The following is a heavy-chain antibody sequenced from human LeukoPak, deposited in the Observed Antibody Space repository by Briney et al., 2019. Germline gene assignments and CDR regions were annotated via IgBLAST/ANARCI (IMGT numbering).Heavy chain of an antibody. D-gene: IGHD6-13*01. J-gene: IGHJ6*02. CDR2: IIPIFGTA. V-gene: IGHV1-69*13. Sequence: GASVKVSCKASGYTFTSYYMHWVRQAPGQGLEWMGGIIPIFGTANYAQKFQGRVTITADESTSTAYMELSSLRSEDTAVYYCARDIKNGQPVLRYYYYGMDVWGQGTTVTVSS. CDR3: ARDIKNGQPVLRYYYYGMDV. CDR1: GYTFTSYY.